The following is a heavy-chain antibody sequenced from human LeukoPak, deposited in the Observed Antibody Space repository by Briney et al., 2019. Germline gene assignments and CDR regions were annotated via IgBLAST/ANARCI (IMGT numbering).Heavy chain of an antibody. D-gene: IGHD3-3*01. CDR1: GFTFSSYA. CDR3: ARAPAYYDFWSGYSTYYFDY. Sequence: GGSLRLSCAASGFTFSSYAMSWVRQAPGKGLEYVSAISSNGGSTYYANSVKGRFTISRDNSKNTLYLQMGSLRAEDMAVYYCARAPAYYDFWSGYSTYYFDYWGQGTLVTVSS. V-gene: IGHV3-64*01. CDR2: ISSNGGST. J-gene: IGHJ4*02.